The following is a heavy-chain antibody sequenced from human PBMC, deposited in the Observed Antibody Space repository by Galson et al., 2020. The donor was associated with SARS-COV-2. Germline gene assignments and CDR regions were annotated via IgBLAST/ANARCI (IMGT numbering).Heavy chain of an antibody. D-gene: IGHD3-22*01. CDR2: INGDGSSR. CDR1: GFTFSNYW. Sequence: ESLKISCAASGFTFSNYWMHWVRQAPGKGLVWVSRINGDGSSRTYADSVKGRFTISRDNAKNTLYLQMNSLRAEDTAVYYCATQEFYYGSSGYEVSDYGMDVWGQGTTVTVSS. V-gene: IGHV3-74*01. J-gene: IGHJ6*02. CDR3: ATQEFYYGSSGYEVSDYGMDV.